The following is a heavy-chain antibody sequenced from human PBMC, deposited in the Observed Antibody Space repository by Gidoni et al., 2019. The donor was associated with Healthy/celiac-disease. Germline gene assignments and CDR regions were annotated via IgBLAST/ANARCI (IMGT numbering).Heavy chain of an antibody. CDR1: GGSISSGRYS. CDR3: ARVFAEPPYGDTGWFDP. Sequence: QVQLQESGPGLVKPSQTLSLTCTVSGGSISSGRYSWSWIRQHAGKGLEWIGRIYTSGRTNYNPSLKSRVTMSVDTSKNQFSLKLSSVTAADTAVYYCARVFAEPPYGDTGWFDPWGQGTLVTVSS. J-gene: IGHJ5*02. V-gene: IGHV4-61*02. CDR2: IYTSGRT. D-gene: IGHD4-17*01.